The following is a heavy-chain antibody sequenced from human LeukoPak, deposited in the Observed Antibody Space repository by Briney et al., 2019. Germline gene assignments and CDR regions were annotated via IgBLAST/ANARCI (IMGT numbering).Heavy chain of an antibody. CDR2: ISSSGST. CDR1: GGSISSGDYY. Sequence: PSETLSLTCTVSGGSISSGDYYWSWIRQPAGKGLEWIGRISSSGSTNYNPSLKSRVTISVDTSKNQFSLKLSSVTAADTAVYFCARGPYSYDSSGAFDIWGQGTMVTVSS. V-gene: IGHV4-61*02. CDR3: ARGPYSYDSSGAFDI. D-gene: IGHD3-22*01. J-gene: IGHJ3*02.